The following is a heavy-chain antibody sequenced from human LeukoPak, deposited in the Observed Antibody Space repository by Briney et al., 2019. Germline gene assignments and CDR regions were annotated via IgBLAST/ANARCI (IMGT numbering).Heavy chain of an antibody. V-gene: IGHV4-61*03. Sequence: PSETLCFTCAVSGNSVSSGRFYWSSIRQSPGKGLEWIGYIYYTGTTNYHPSLKSRVTISLDTSKNHFSLRLRSMTAADTAIYYCASPGVPPGTDFSFHRWGQGALVTVSS. CDR1: GNSVSSGRFY. CDR3: ASPGVPPGTDFSFHR. D-gene: IGHD2-2*01. J-gene: IGHJ5*02. CDR2: IYYTGTT.